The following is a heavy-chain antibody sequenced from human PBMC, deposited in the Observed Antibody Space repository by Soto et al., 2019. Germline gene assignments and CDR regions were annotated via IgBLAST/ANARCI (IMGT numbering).Heavy chain of an antibody. CDR2: ISTYNGDT. J-gene: IGHJ6*02. D-gene: IGHD1-26*01. CDR1: GYTFTTSG. CDR3: ARQGSWPYYYYGLDV. V-gene: IGHV1-18*01. Sequence: QVQLVQSGPEVRKPGASVKVSCEASGYTFTTSGISWVRQVPGQGLEWMGRISTYNGDTNSSPNFQDRFLMTADTYTGTAYMELMSLKSDDTAVYYCARQGSWPYYYYGLDVWGQGTIVTVSS.